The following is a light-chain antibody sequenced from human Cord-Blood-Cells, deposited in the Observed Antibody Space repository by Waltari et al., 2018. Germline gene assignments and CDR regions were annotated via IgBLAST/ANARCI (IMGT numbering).Light chain of an antibody. CDR1: QSISSY. V-gene: IGKV1-39*01. CDR3: QQSYSTPLT. CDR2: AAS. J-gene: IGKJ4*01. Sequence: DIQMTQSPSSLSASVGDRVTITCRASQSISSYLNWYQQKPGKAPRPRIYAASSLQSGVPSRFSGSGSGTDFTRTISSLQPEDFATYYCQQSYSTPLTFGGGTKVEIK.